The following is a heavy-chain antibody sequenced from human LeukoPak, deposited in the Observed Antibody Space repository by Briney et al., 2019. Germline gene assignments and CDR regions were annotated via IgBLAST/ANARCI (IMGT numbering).Heavy chain of an antibody. V-gene: IGHV1-18*01. D-gene: IGHD1-26*01. CDR1: GYTFTNYG. Sequence: GASVKVSCKASGYTFTNYGITWMRQAPGQGLEWMGWINTYNGNTNYAQKLQGRVTITTDTSTSTAHMELRSLRSDDTAVFYCARDLVDGVGAPGAYWGQGVLVTVSS. J-gene: IGHJ4*02. CDR3: ARDLVDGVGAPGAY. CDR2: INTYNGNT.